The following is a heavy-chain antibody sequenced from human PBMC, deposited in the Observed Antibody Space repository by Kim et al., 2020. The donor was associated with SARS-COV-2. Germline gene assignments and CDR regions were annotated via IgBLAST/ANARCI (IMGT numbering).Heavy chain of an antibody. CDR3: AGTVRGANFDY. V-gene: IGHV4-4*09. Sequence: NTTPSHRSRVTISVDTTKNQFSLKLSSVTAADTAVYYCAGTVRGANFDYWGRGALVTVSS. D-gene: IGHD3-10*01. J-gene: IGHJ4*02.